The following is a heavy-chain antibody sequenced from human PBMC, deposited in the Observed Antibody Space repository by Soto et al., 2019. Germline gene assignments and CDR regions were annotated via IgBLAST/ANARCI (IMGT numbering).Heavy chain of an antibody. D-gene: IGHD2-8*02. J-gene: IGHJ4*02. CDR3: ARDKITGLFDY. Sequence: SETLYLTCTFCSGSFSSGSYYWSWIRQPPGKGLECVGYINHSGSTNYNPSLKSRVTISVDTSKNQFSLKLTSVTAADTAVYYCARDKITGLFDYWGQGTLVTVSS. CDR2: INHSGST. CDR1: SGSFSSGSYY. V-gene: IGHV4-61*01.